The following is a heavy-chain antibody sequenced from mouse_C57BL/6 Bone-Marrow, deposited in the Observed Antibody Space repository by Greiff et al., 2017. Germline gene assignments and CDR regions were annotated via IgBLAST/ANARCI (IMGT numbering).Heavy chain of an antibody. Sequence: VQLQQSVAELVMPGASVTLSCKASGYTFTSYWMNWVKQRPGQGLEWIGEIDPYNSNTTYNQQFKGKSTLTVDKSSSTVYMQLSSLTSEDSAVYYCSSPGFAYWGQGTLVTVSA. J-gene: IGHJ3*01. CDR1: GYTFTSYW. CDR2: IDPYNSNT. CDR3: SSPGFAY. V-gene: IGHV1-69*01.